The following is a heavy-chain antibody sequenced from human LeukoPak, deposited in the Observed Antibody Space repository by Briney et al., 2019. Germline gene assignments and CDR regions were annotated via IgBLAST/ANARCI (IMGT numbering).Heavy chain of an antibody. V-gene: IGHV1-46*01. CDR2: INPSGGST. CDR1: GYTFTSYY. Sequence: ASVKVSCKASGYTFTSYYMHWVRQAPGQGLEWMGIINPSGGSTSYAQKFQGRVTMTRDTSTSTVYMELSSLRSEDTAVYYCARELMGYCSSTSCYQRRAYNWFDPWGQGTLVTVSS. CDR3: ARELMGYCSSTSCYQRRAYNWFDP. D-gene: IGHD2-2*01. J-gene: IGHJ5*02.